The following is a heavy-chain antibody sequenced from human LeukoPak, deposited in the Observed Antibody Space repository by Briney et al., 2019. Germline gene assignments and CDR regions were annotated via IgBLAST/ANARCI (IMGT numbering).Heavy chain of an antibody. D-gene: IGHD1-26*01. J-gene: IGHJ4*02. CDR3: ARQSSSGSY. Sequence: PSETLSLTCIVSGGSISSSSYYWGWIRQPPGKGLEWIGSIYYSGSTYYNPSLKSRVTISVDTPKNQFSLKLSSVTAADTAVYYCARQSSSGSYWGQGTLVTVSS. CDR1: GGSISSSSYY. V-gene: IGHV4-39*01. CDR2: IYYSGST.